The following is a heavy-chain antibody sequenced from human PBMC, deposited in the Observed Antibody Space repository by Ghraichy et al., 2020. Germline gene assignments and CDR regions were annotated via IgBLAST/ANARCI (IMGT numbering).Heavy chain of an antibody. Sequence: ASVKVSCKASGYTFIDHGITWVRQAPGQGLEWMGWISAYNGHTKSSQKLQGRLTLTTDSSVTTAYMELRSLRSDDTAVYFCARETALITADYWGQGTLVTVSS. CDR3: ARETALITADY. CDR2: ISAYNGHT. V-gene: IGHV1-18*01. CDR1: GYTFIDHG. J-gene: IGHJ4*02. D-gene: IGHD5-18*01.